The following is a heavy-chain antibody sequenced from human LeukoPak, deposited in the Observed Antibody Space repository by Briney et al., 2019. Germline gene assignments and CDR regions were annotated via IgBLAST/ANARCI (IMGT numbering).Heavy chain of an antibody. CDR1: GFTFSSYG. V-gene: IGHV3-30*02. D-gene: IGHD2-2*02. CDR2: IRYDGSNK. J-gene: IGHJ4*02. CDR3: AKLYCSSTSCYKLLDY. Sequence: GGSLRLSCAASGFTFSSYGMHWVRQAPGKGLEWGAFIRYDGSNKYYADSVKGRFTISRDNSKNTLYLQMNSLRAEDTAVYYCAKLYCSSTSCYKLLDYWGQGTLVTVSS.